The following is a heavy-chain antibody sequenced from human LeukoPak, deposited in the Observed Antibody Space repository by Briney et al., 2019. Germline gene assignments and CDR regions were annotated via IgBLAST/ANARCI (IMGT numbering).Heavy chain of an antibody. J-gene: IGHJ4*02. V-gene: IGHV1-2*02. CDR2: INPNSGST. CDR3: ARDPPGGDSGSGAFDY. D-gene: IGHD1-26*01. Sequence: ASVSLTCKASGYTFTGYNMHWVRQAPGQGLEWMGWINPNSGSTNYAQKFQGRVTMTRDTSISTAYMELSRLRSDDTAVCYCARDPPGGDSGSGAFDYWGQGTLVSVSS. CDR1: GYTFTGYN.